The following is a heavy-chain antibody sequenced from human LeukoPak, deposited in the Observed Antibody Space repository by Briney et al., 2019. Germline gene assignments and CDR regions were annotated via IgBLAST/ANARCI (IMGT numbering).Heavy chain of an antibody. CDR3: ARDTYCSGGSCYPWSYYYYYVDV. CDR1: GFTFSSYW. CDR2: IKQDGSEK. D-gene: IGHD2-15*01. V-gene: IGHV3-7*01. Sequence: GGSLRLSCAASGFTFSSYWMSWVRQAPGKGLEWVANIKQDGSEKYYVDSVKGRFTISRDNAKNSLYLQMNSLRAEDTAVYYCARDTYCSGGSCYPWSYYYYYVDVWGKGTTVTVSS. J-gene: IGHJ6*03.